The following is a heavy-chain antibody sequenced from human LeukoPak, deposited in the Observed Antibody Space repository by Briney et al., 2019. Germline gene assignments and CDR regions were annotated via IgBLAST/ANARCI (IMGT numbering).Heavy chain of an antibody. Sequence: SETLSLTCTVSGGSISSSSYYWGWIRQPPGKGLEWIGSIYYSGSTYYNPSLKSRVTISVDTSKNQFSLKLSSVTAADTAVYYCARVESTRAIDYWGQGTLVTVSS. V-gene: IGHV4-39*07. CDR1: GGSISSSSYY. CDR3: ARVESTRAIDY. J-gene: IGHJ4*02. D-gene: IGHD2-2*01. CDR2: IYYSGST.